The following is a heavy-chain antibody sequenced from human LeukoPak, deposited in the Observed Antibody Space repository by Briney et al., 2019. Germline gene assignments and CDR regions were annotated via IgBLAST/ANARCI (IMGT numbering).Heavy chain of an antibody. CDR2: IYPRDSDT. Sequence: GESLKISCKGSGYIFTDFWIGWVRQMPGKGLEWMGVIYPRDSDTRYSPSFRGQVTISVDKSINTAYLQRSALKASDTAMYYCARGHGLSGVADLWGPGTLITVSS. V-gene: IGHV5-51*01. CDR1: GYIFTDFW. J-gene: IGHJ5*02. CDR3: ARGHGLSGVADL. D-gene: IGHD2-8*01.